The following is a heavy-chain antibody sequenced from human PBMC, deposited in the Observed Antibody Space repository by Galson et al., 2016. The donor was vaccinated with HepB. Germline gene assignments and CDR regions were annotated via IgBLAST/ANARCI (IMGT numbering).Heavy chain of an antibody. CDR2: IYSGGST. CDR1: GFSVSSNY. CDR3: ARDVWATDCSVMSCSNMDV. D-gene: IGHD2-2*01. J-gene: IGHJ6*02. V-gene: IGHV3-53*01. Sequence: SLRLSCAASGFSVSSNYIIWVRQAPGKGLEWVSAIYSGGSTYYADAVKGHFTVSRDNSKNTLYLQMNSLRAEDTAVYYCARDVWATDCSVMSCSNMDVWGQGTTVTVSS.